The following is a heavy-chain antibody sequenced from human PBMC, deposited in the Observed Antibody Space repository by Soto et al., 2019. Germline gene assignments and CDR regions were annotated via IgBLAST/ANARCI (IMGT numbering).Heavy chain of an antibody. Sequence: VQMVESGGGLVQPGGSLRLSCAASGFTFSSYWMHWVRQAPGKGLVWVSSISSDASSTSYADPVKGRFTISRDNAKNTVFLQMNSVRAEDTAVYYCARLPNKSPQNWGQGTLVIVSP. V-gene: IGHV3-74*01. CDR2: ISSDASST. CDR1: GFTFSSYW. CDR3: ARLPNKSPQN. J-gene: IGHJ1*01.